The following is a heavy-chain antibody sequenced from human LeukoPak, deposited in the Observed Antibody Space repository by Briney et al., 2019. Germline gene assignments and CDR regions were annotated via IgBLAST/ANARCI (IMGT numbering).Heavy chain of an antibody. CDR3: ARHGYFDY. V-gene: IGHV5-51*01. J-gene: IGHJ4*02. CDR2: IYPDDSET. Sequence: GESLKISCKGSEYSFTNYWIGWVRQMPGKGLEWMGIIYPDDSETKYSPSFQGQVTISADKSINTAYLQWSSLKASDTAMYYCARHGYFDYWGQGTLVTVSS. CDR1: EYSFTNYW.